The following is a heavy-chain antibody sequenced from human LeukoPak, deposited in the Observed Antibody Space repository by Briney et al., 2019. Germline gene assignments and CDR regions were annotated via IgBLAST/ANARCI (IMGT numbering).Heavy chain of an antibody. CDR3: SRGSAIVIIPAAFSWFDH. Sequence: GGSLRLSCSASGFTFSNYAMTWVRQAPGKGLEWVSAISGSDGSTYYANSVKGRFSISRDNSKNTLYLQMNSLRAEDTAVYYCSRGSAIVIIPAAFSWFDHWGQGTQVTVSS. J-gene: IGHJ5*02. D-gene: IGHD2-2*01. CDR1: GFTFSNYA. V-gene: IGHV3-23*01. CDR2: ISGSDGST.